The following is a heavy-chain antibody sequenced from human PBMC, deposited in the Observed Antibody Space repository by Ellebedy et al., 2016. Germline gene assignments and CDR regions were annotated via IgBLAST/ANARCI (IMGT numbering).Heavy chain of an antibody. D-gene: IGHD2-2*01. J-gene: IGHJ6*03. CDR1: GFTFSSYG. V-gene: IGHV3-33*01. CDR2: IWYDGSNK. Sequence: GESLKISXAASGFTFSSYGMHWVRQAPGKGLEWVAVIWYDGSNKYYADSVKGRFTISRDNSKNTLYLQMNSLRAEDTAVYYCAREGGDIVVVPAARGHYYYYYYMDVWGKGTTVTVSS. CDR3: AREGGDIVVVPAARGHYYYYYYMDV.